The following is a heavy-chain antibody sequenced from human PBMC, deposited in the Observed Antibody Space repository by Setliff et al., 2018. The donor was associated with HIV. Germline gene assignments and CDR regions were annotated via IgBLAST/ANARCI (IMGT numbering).Heavy chain of an antibody. CDR2: IYYSGST. J-gene: IGHJ4*02. Sequence: SETLSLTCTVSGGSIRSSSFYWGWIRQPQGKGLEWIGSIYYSGSTYYNSSLKSRVTISVDTSKNQFSLKLSSVTATDTAVYYCARHAIVDTAGRGFDYWGQGTLVTVSS. V-gene: IGHV4-39*01. CDR3: ARHAIVDTAGRGFDY. CDR1: GGSIRSSSFY. D-gene: IGHD5-18*01.